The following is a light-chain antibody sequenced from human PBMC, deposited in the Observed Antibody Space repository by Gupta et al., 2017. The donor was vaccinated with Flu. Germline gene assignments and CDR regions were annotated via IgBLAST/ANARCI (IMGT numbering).Light chain of an antibody. CDR2: DAS. Sequence: GDRVTITCQASQDISNDLNWYQQKPGKPPKLLIYDASNLETGVPSGFSGSGSGTRFTLTITSLQPEDFATYYCLQYYNLPLTFGGGSKVEIK. CDR1: QDISND. V-gene: IGKV1-33*01. J-gene: IGKJ4*01. CDR3: LQYYNLPLT.